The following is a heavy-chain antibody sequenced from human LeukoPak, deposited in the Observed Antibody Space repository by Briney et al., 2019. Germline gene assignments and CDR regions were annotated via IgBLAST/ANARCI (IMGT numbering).Heavy chain of an antibody. CDR2: ISYDGSNK. CDR3: AKEGNDQGYFDY. CDR1: GFTFSSYG. J-gene: IGHJ4*02. Sequence: GGSPRLSCAASGFTFSSYGMHWVRQAPGKGLEWVAVISYDGSNKYYADSVKGRFTISRDNSKNTLYLQMNSLRAEDTAVYYCAKEGNDQGYFDYWGQGTLVTVSS. V-gene: IGHV3-30*18. D-gene: IGHD2-2*01.